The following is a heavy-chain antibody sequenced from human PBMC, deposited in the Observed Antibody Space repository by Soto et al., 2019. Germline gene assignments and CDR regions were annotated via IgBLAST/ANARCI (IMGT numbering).Heavy chain of an antibody. CDR3: AKGIVVVAATGVWFDY. D-gene: IGHD2-15*01. Sequence: EVQLLESGGGLVQPGGSLRLSCAASGFTFSSYAMSWVRQAPGKGLEWVSAISGSGGSTYYADSVKGRFTISSDNSKNSVYFQRNSLRAEDTAVYYCAKGIVVVAATGVWFDYWGQGTLVTVSS. V-gene: IGHV3-23*01. J-gene: IGHJ4*02. CDR1: GFTFSSYA. CDR2: ISGSGGST.